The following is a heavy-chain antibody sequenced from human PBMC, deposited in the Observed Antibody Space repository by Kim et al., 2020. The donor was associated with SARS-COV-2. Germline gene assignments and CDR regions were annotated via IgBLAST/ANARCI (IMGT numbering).Heavy chain of an antibody. CDR3: VRDRMRDAFDM. V-gene: IGHV3-48*02. D-gene: IGHD2-8*01. Sequence: YYTNSVKRRYNISRDHAEDSLYLQMNSLRDEDSALYYCVRDRMRDAFDMWGQGTMVTVSS. J-gene: IGHJ3*02.